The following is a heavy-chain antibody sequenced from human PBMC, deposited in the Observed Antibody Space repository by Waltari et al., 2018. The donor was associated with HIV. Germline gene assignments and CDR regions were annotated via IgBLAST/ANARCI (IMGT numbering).Heavy chain of an antibody. CDR1: GYSLSSGSY. J-gene: IGHJ4*02. Sequence: QVQLQESGPGLVKPSETLSLTCAVSGYSLSSGSYWGWVRQHPGKGLEWIGSIYHSGSTYYNPSLKSRVTISVDTSKNQFSLKLSSVTAADTAVYYCARVVVGATTVGHYFDYWGQGTLVTVSS. V-gene: IGHV4-38-2*01. D-gene: IGHD1-26*01. CDR3: ARVVVGATTVGHYFDY. CDR2: IYHSGST.